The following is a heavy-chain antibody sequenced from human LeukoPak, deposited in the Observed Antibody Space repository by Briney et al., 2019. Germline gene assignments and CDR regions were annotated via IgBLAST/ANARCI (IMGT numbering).Heavy chain of an antibody. CDR1: KFTFGSFW. D-gene: IGHD2-15*01. Sequence: PTGGSLILSCAASKFTFGSFWMNWVRLVPGKGLLWVSRINPDASDTEYADSVKGRFTVSRDNARNTLYLEMRSLSVQDSGLYYCARVRNGYSSGLDVWGPGTWVTVSS. J-gene: IGHJ6*02. CDR3: ARVRNGYSSGLDV. CDR2: INPDASDT. V-gene: IGHV3-74*01.